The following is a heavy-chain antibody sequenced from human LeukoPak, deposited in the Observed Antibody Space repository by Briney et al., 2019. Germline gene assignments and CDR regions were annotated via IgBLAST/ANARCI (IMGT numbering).Heavy chain of an antibody. CDR1: GGSISSYS. CDR2: IYYGGSA. J-gene: IGHJ3*02. D-gene: IGHD6-13*01. CDR3: ARAYSSSWPDAFDI. V-gene: IGHV4-59*01. Sequence: SETLSLTCPVSGGSISSYSWSWIRQPPGKGLEWIGHIYYGGSANYNPSLKSRVTISVDTSKSQFSLKLSSVTAADTAVYYCARAYSSSWPDAFDIWGQGTMVTVSS.